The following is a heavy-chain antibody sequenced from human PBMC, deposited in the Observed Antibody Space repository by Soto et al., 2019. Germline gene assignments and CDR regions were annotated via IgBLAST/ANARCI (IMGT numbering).Heavy chain of an antibody. CDR2: VSHDGRNT. V-gene: IGHV3-30*18. D-gene: IGHD6-19*01. CDR1: GFTFSDYA. J-gene: IGHJ4*02. CDR3: AKGGRQWLVTSVFNS. Sequence: VQLVESGGGVVQPGRSLRLSCAASGFTFSDYAMHWVRQAPGKGLEWVAVVSHDGRNTHYADSVKGRFTISRDSSDNTVSLEMTSLRAEDTAVYYWAKGGRQWLVTSVFNSWGQGALVTVSS.